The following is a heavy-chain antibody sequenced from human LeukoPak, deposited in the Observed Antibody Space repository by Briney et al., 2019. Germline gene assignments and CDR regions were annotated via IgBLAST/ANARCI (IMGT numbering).Heavy chain of an antibody. D-gene: IGHD2-15*01. CDR2: ISAYNCNT. J-gene: IGHJ6*02. V-gene: IGHV1-18*01. CDR3: ARWYCGGSCYSYYYGMDV. Sequence: GASVQVSCKASGYTFTSYGISWVRQAPGQGLEWMGWISAYNCNTKYVQKLQGRVTMTTDSSTSTAYMELRSLTSDDTAVYYCARWYCGGSCYSYYYGMDVWGQGTTVTVSS. CDR1: GYTFTSYG.